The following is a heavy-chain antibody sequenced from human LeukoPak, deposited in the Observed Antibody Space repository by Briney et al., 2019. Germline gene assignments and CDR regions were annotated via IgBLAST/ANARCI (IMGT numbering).Heavy chain of an antibody. CDR2: IIPILGIA. D-gene: IGHD6-13*01. V-gene: IGHV1-69*02. Sequence: SSVKVSCKASGGTFSSYTISWVRQAPGQGLEWMGRIIPILGIANYAQKFQGRVTITADKSTSTAYMELSSLRSGDTAVYYCASFPAIAAAGTFIYYYYYMDVWGKGTTVPVSS. CDR1: GGTFSSYT. J-gene: IGHJ6*03. CDR3: ASFPAIAAAGTFIYYYYYMDV.